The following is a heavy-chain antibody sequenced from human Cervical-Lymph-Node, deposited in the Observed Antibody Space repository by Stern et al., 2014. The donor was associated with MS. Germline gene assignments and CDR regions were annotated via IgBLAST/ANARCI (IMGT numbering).Heavy chain of an antibody. D-gene: IGHD5/OR15-5a*01. CDR1: RFTFSSYA. V-gene: IGHV3-30*04. CDR3: AREAPSRVCFDY. J-gene: IGHJ4*02. Sequence: QVQLMQSGGGVVQPGRSLRLSCAASRFTFSSYAIHWVRQAPGKGVEWVALISYDGTNKYYAESVKGRFSISRDNSKNTVYLQMNSLRDDDTAVYHCAREAPSRVCFDYWGQGTLLTVSS. CDR2: ISYDGTNK.